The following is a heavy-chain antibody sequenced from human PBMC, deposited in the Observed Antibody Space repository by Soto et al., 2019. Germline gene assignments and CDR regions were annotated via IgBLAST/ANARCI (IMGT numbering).Heavy chain of an antibody. J-gene: IGHJ4*02. D-gene: IGHD4-17*01. V-gene: IGHV3-30-3*01. CDR2: ISYDGSNK. CDR1: RFTFNTYA. CDR3: ARDLRKMRYFDY. Sequence: QVQLVESGGGVVQPGRSLRLSCAASRFTFNTYAMHWVRQAPGKGLEWVSYISYDGSNKYYADSVKGRFTISRDNSKNTLYLEMSSLRAEDTAVYFSARDLRKMRYFDYWGQGTLVTVSS.